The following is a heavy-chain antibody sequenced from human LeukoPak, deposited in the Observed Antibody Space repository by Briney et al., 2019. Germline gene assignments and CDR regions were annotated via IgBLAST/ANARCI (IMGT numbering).Heavy chain of an antibody. CDR3: ARSGSSSWIDAFDI. J-gene: IGHJ3*02. D-gene: IGHD6-13*01. CDR1: GYSISSSKW. V-gene: IGHV4-28*05. CDR2: IYYSGSI. Sequence: SETLSLTCAVSGYSISSSKWWGWIRQPPGKGLEWIGYIYYSGSIYYNPSLKSRVTMSVDTSKNQFSLKLSSATAVDTAVYYCARSGSSSWIDAFDIWGQGTMVTVSS.